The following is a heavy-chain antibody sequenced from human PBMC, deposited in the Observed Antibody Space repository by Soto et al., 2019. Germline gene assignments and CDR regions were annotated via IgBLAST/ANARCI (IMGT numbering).Heavy chain of an antibody. CDR3: AKDKSGYDPWGFDY. CDR1: GFTFSTSA. Sequence: PGGSLRLSCAASGFTFSTSAMSWVRQAPGKGLEWVSAIIGSGGSTYYADSVKGRFTISRDNSKNTLYLQMNSLRAEDTAVYYCAKDKSGYDPWGFDYWGQGTLVTVSS. D-gene: IGHD5-12*01. V-gene: IGHV3-23*01. J-gene: IGHJ4*02. CDR2: IIGSGGST.